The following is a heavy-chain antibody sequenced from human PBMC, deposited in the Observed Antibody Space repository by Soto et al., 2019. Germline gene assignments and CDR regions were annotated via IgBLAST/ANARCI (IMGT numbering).Heavy chain of an antibody. Sequence: SVKVSCRASGGTFSRYAISCVRQAPGQGLEWMGGIIPIFGTANYAQKFQGRVTITADESTSTAYMELSSLRSEDTAVYYCARDSPIVAGCADVWGQGTTVTVSS. J-gene: IGHJ6*02. CDR1: GGTFSRYA. D-gene: IGHD6-13*01. CDR2: IIPIFGTA. V-gene: IGHV1-69*13. CDR3: ARDSPIVAGCADV.